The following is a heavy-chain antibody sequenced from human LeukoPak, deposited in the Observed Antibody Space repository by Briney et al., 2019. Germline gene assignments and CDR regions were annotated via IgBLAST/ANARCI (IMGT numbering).Heavy chain of an antibody. J-gene: IGHJ3*01. Sequence: GGSLRLSCAASGFAFSTYAMSWVRQAPGKGLEWVSLISGTTGNTYYADSVKGRFTISRDNSKNTVYLQMNSLRAEGTAVYYCAKSQRLYYHDGSGPDAFDFWGQGTMVTVSS. CDR3: AKSQRLYYHDGSGPDAFDF. D-gene: IGHD3-22*01. CDR1: GFAFSTYA. V-gene: IGHV3-23*01. CDR2: ISGTTGNT.